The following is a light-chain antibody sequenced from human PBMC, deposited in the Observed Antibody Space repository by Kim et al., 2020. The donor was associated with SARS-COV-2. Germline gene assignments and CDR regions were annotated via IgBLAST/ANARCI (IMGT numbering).Light chain of an antibody. J-gene: IGKJ2*02. V-gene: IGKV3-15*01. CDR1: QSVKTD. CDR2: SAS. CDR3: QQYNNNWPPGGT. Sequence: EIVMTQSPATLSVSPGETVTLSCRTSQSVKTDLAWYQQKPGQAPRLLFYSASTRATGIPARFSGSGSGTEFTLTISSLQSEDSAVFYRQQYNNNWPPGGTCGLGTKLEI.